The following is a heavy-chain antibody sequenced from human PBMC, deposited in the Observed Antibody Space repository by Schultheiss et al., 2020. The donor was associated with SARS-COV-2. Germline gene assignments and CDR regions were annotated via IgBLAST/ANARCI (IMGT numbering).Heavy chain of an antibody. J-gene: IGHJ6*02. CDR1: GGSISSGGYY. D-gene: IGHD3-10*02. CDR2: IYYSGST. Sequence: SQTLSLTCTVSGGSISSGGYYWSWIRQHPGKGLEWIGYIYYSGSTNYNPSLKSRVTISVDTSKNHLSLNLTSVTAADTAVYFCARRMFYYYGMDVWGQGTTVTVSS. CDR3: ARRMFYYYGMDV. V-gene: IGHV4-31*03.